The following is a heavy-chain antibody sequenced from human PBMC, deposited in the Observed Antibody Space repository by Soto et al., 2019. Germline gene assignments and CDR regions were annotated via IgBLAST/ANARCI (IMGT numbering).Heavy chain of an antibody. D-gene: IGHD3-3*01. CDR2: ISYDGSNK. J-gene: IGHJ4*02. Sequence: VQLVESGGGVVQPGRSLRLSCAASGFTFSSYAMHWVRQAPGKGLEWVAVISYDGSNKYYADSVKGRFTISRDNSKNTLYLQMNSLRAEDTAVYYCARVNPTRLYDPLGRSDYWGQGTLVTVSS. CDR3: ARVNPTRLYDPLGRSDY. V-gene: IGHV3-30-3*01. CDR1: GFTFSSYA.